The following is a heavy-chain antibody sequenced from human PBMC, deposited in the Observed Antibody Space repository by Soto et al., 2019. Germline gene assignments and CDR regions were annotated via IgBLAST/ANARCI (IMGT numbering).Heavy chain of an antibody. CDR3: ARDQSRLLWFGDYTPPPNSDYYYYYYGMDV. D-gene: IGHD3-10*01. CDR2: ISGSGGTT. J-gene: IGHJ6*02. V-gene: IGHV3-23*01. CDR1: GFTFSSYA. Sequence: GGSLRLSCAASGFTFSSYAMSWVRQAPGQGLEWVSAISGSGGTTYYADSVKGRFTISRDNSENTLYLQMNSLRAEDTAVYYCARDQSRLLWFGDYTPPPNSDYYYYYYGMDVWGQGTTVTVSS.